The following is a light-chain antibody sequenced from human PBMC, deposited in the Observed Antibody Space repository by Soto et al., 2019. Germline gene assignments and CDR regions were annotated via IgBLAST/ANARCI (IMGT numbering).Light chain of an antibody. J-gene: IGKJ5*01. CDR2: AAS. V-gene: IGKV1-39*01. CDR3: QQSYSTLEIT. Sequence: DIQMTQSPSSLSASVGDRVTITCRASQSISSYLNWYQQKPGKAPKLLIYAASSLQSGVPSRFSSSGSGTDFTLTIISLQPEDFVTYYCQQSYSTLEITFGQGTRLEIK. CDR1: QSISSY.